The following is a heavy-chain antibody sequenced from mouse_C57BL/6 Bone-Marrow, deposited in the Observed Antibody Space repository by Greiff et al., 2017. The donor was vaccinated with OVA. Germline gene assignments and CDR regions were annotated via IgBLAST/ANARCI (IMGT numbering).Heavy chain of an antibody. D-gene: IGHD2-3*01. J-gene: IGHJ2*01. CDR2: IDPSDSYT. CDR1: GYTFTSYW. CDR3: ALDGYYFFDY. Sequence: VQLQQSGAELVMPGASVKLSCKASGYTFTSYWMHWVKQRPGQGLEWIGEIDPSDSYTNYNQKFKGKSTLTVDKSSSTAYMQLSSLTSEDSAVYYCALDGYYFFDYWGQGTTLTVSS. V-gene: IGHV1-69*01.